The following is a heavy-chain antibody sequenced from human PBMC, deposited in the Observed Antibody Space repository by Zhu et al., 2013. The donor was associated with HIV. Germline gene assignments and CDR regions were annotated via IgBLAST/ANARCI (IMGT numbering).Heavy chain of an antibody. CDR1: GYTFTSHY. CDR2: INPTGPST. D-gene: IGHD3-3*01. J-gene: IGHJ4*02. CDR3: AREGNFGFFLDF. Sequence: QVQLVQSGAEVKKPGASVKVACKASGYTFTSHYIHWVRQVPGQGLEWMGVINPTGPSTRYPQKFHGRVTMTSDTSASTVYMEMCSLGSDDTAVIYCAREGNFGFFLDFWGQGTLVTVSS. V-gene: IGHV1-46*01.